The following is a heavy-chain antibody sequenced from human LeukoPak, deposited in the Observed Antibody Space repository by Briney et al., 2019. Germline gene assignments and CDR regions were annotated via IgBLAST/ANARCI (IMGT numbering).Heavy chain of an antibody. CDR3: AREPLPFGFDY. Sequence: SETLSLTCAVYGGSFSGYYWSWIRQPPGKGLEWIGEINHSGSTNYNPSLKSRVTISVDTSKNQFSLKLSSVTAADTAVYYCAREPLPFGFDYWGQGTRVTVLS. V-gene: IGHV4-34*01. CDR1: GGSFSGYY. D-gene: IGHD2-15*01. J-gene: IGHJ4*02. CDR2: INHSGST.